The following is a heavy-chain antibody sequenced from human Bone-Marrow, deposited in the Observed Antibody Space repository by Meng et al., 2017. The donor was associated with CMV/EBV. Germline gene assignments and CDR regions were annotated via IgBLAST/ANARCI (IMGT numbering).Heavy chain of an antibody. D-gene: IGHD3-3*01. CDR1: GFTFSTYW. CDR2: IKQDGSEK. Sequence: GGSLRLSCAASGFTFSTYWMSWVRQAPGKGLEWVANIKQDGSEKFYVDSVKGRFTISRDNAKSSLYLQMNSLRAEDTAVYYCARDSDAIFGVVTTYYFDYWGQGSLVTFSS. J-gene: IGHJ4*02. V-gene: IGHV3-7*01. CDR3: ARDSDAIFGVVTTYYFDY.